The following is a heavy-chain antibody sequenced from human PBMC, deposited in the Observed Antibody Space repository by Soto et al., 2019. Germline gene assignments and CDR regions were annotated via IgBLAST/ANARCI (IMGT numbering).Heavy chain of an antibody. Sequence: QVQLQESGPGLVKPSQTLSLTCTVSGDSISSGGFYWSWIRQHPGKGLEWIGYIHNSGSTYYNPSPQGPSSHSVDTAKEPVSPNPSSGTAAGKAVYFLGRGALSHSFVNPPIYQWGQGTLVTVSS. J-gene: IGHJ4*02. CDR2: IHNSGST. CDR3: GRGALSHSFVNPPIYQ. V-gene: IGHV4-31*09. D-gene: IGHD3-16*02. CDR1: GDSISSGGFY.